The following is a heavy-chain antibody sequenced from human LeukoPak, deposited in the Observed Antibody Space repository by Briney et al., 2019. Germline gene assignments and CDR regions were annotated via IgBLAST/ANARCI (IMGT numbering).Heavy chain of an antibody. Sequence: GESLKISCKASGYSFTGHWIGWVRQMPGKGLEWMGIIYPGDSDTRYSPSFQGQVTISADKSINTAYLQWSSLKASDTAMYFCARQGSYFDYWGQGTLVTVSS. V-gene: IGHV5-51*01. CDR1: GYSFTGHW. J-gene: IGHJ4*02. D-gene: IGHD3-10*01. CDR3: ARQGSYFDY. CDR2: IYPGDSDT.